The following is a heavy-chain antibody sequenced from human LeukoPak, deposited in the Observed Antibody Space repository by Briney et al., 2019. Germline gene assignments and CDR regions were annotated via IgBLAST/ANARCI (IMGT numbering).Heavy chain of an antibody. CDR1: GYSISSGDYY. CDR3: ARDRYAEYGSVLDN. D-gene: IGHD3-10*01. V-gene: IGHV4-30-4*08. CDR2: IYYSGST. J-gene: IGHJ4*02. Sequence: SETLSPTSAVSGYSISSGDYYWSWIRQPPGKGLEWIGYIYYSGSTYYNPSLKSRVTISVDTSKIQFSLKLSSETAADTAVYYCARDRYAEYGSVLDNWGQGTLVTVSS.